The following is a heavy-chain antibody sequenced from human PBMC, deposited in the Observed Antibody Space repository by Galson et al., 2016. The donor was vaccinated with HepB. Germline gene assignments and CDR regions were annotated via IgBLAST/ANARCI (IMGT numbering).Heavy chain of an antibody. Sequence: SLRLSCAASGFTFSKYAMTWVRQAPGKGLEWVSSLGSGTYYADSVKGRFTISRDNSRNTLHLQMNSLGAGDTAVYYCVRDTISSRAGEGDFFDYWGQGTVVTVSS. CDR1: GFTFSKYA. CDR2: LGSGT. J-gene: IGHJ4*02. D-gene: IGHD2-2*01. V-gene: IGHV3-23*01. CDR3: VRDTISSRAGEGDFFDY.